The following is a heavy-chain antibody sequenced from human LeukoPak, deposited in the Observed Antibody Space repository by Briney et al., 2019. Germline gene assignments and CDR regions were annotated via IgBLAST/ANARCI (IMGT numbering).Heavy chain of an antibody. CDR3: AKGGMTTVYFDY. CDR1: GFTFSSYE. D-gene: IGHD4-17*01. V-gene: IGHV3-23*01. Sequence: GGSLRLSCAASGFTFSSYEMNWVRQAPGKGLEWVSAISGSGGSTYYADSVKGRFTISRDNSKNTLYLQMNSLRAEDTAVYYCAKGGMTTVYFDYWGQGTLVTVSS. J-gene: IGHJ4*02. CDR2: ISGSGGST.